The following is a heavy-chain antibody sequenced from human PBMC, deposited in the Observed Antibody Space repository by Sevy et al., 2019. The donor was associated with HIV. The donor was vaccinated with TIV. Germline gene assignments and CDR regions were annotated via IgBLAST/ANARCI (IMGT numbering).Heavy chain of an antibody. J-gene: IGHJ6*02. Sequence: GGSLRLSCAASGFTFSSYGMHWVRQAPAKGLEWVAVISYDGSNKDYADSVKGRFTISRDNSKNALYLQMNSLRAEDTAVYYCAKDSRPDRPHYGMDVWGQGTTVTVSS. V-gene: IGHV3-30*18. CDR1: GFTFSSYG. CDR3: AKDSRPDRPHYGMDV. CDR2: ISYDGSNK.